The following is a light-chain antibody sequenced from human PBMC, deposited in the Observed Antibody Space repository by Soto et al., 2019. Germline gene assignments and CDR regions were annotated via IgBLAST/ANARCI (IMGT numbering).Light chain of an antibody. J-gene: IGLJ2*01. V-gene: IGLV1-40*01. Sequence: QSALTQPASASGTPGQRVTISCSGSSSNIGAGYDVHWYQQLPGTAPKLLIYGNSNRPSGVPDRFSGSKSGTSASLAITGLQAEDEADYYCQSYDSSLSVHVVFGGGTKVTVL. CDR2: GNS. CDR3: QSYDSSLSVHVV. CDR1: SSNIGAGYD.